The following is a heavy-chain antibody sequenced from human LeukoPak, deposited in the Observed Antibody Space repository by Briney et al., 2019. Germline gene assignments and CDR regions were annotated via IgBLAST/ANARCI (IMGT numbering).Heavy chain of an antibody. Sequence: GGSLRLSCAVSGFTFSSYNMNWVRQAPGKGLEWVSSISSSSSYIYYPDSVKGRFTISRDNAKNSLYLQMNSLRAEDTAVYYCARVRYYYGSGSYYYYYGMDVWGQGTTVTVSS. D-gene: IGHD3-10*01. V-gene: IGHV3-21*01. CDR2: ISSSSSYI. CDR3: ARVRYYYGSGSYYYYYGMDV. J-gene: IGHJ6*02. CDR1: GFTFSSYN.